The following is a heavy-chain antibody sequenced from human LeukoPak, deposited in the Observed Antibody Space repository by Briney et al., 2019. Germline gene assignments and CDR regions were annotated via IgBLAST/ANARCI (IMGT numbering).Heavy chain of an antibody. CDR2: IIPIFGTA. V-gene: IGHV1-69*06. D-gene: IGHD2-2*01. Sequence: ASVKVSCKASGGTFSSYAISWVRQAPGQGLEWMGGIIPIFGTANYAQKFQGRVAITADKSTSTAYMELSSLRSEDTAVYYCAGGYCSSTSCLGWFDPWGQGTLVTVSS. CDR1: GGTFSSYA. J-gene: IGHJ5*02. CDR3: AGGYCSSTSCLGWFDP.